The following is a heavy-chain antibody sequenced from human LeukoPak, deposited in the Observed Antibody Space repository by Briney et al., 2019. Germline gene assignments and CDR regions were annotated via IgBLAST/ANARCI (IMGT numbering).Heavy chain of an antibody. Sequence: GGSLRLSCAASGFTFSSYAMSWLRQAPGKGLEWVSAISGSGGSKYYADSVKGRFTISRDNSKNTLYLQMNSLRAEDTAVYYCAKLRYLEYFDYWGQGTLVTVSS. J-gene: IGHJ4*02. CDR1: GFTFSSYA. D-gene: IGHD1-1*01. CDR3: AKLRYLEYFDY. CDR2: ISGSGGSK. V-gene: IGHV3-23*01.